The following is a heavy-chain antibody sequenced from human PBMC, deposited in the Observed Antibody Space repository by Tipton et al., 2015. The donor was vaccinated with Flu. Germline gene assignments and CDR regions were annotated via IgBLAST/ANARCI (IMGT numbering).Heavy chain of an antibody. Sequence: LVQPSETLSLTCTVSGGSISSYYWSWIRQPAGKGLEWIGRFYTTGSTNYSPSLKSRVSMSVDTSKSQVSLNLTSVTAADTAVYYCARKDIATRDWYLDLWGRGTLVTVSS. D-gene: IGHD2-21*01. J-gene: IGHJ2*01. CDR2: FYTTGST. CDR3: ARKDIATRDWYLDL. CDR1: GGSISSYY. V-gene: IGHV4-4*07.